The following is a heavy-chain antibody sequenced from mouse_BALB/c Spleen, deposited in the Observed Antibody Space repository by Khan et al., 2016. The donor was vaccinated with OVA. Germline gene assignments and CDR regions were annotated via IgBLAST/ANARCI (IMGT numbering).Heavy chain of an antibody. V-gene: IGHV2-4-1*01. CDR2: IWSGGST. J-gene: IGHJ3*01. D-gene: IGHD1-1*01. Sequence: QVQLKQSGPGLVQPSQSLSITCTVSGFSLTSYGVHWVRQSPGKGLEWLGVIWSGGSTDYHATFISRLSISKDNSKSQVFFKMNSLQTDDTARYDCARNQGGYYWSSEGFAYGGQGTLVTVSA. CDR3: ARNQGGYYWSSEGFAY. CDR1: GFSLTSYG.